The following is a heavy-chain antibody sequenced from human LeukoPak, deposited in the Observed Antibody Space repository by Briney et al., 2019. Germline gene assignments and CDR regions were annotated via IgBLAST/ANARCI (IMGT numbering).Heavy chain of an antibody. D-gene: IGHD6-19*01. CDR2: IHCGCGSA. Sequence: GWALRLSCTASGCTFSAYAMMWVRQAPGKGPEWVSAIHCGCGSAFYARSFKGGITIAIDNPKNTLYLHMNSLRAEDTAVYYCAKDPRNGIAEAVDFWGQGTLVTVCS. J-gene: IGHJ4*02. CDR3: AKDPRNGIAEAVDF. CDR1: GCTFSAYA. V-gene: IGHV3-23*01.